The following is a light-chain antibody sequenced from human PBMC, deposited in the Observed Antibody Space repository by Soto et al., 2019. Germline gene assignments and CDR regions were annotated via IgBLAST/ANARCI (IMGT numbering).Light chain of an antibody. CDR2: DAS. CDR1: QTIFNW. CDR3: QQYNSYPWT. J-gene: IGKJ1*01. V-gene: IGKV1-5*01. Sequence: DIQMTQSPSTVSASVGDRVTSSCRTSQTIFNWLAWYQRNPGRAPNLLIYDASSLQSGVPSTFSGSGSGTEFTLTISSLQPSDFATYYCQQYNSYPWTFGQGTKVDIK.